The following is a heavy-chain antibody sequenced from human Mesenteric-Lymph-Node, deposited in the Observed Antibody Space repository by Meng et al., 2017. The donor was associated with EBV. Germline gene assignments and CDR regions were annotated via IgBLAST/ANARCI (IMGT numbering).Heavy chain of an antibody. CDR3: ARVDYYDSSSLFDP. CDR1: CGSISSTNW. CDR2: IYHSGST. Sequence: RGLGPGVGKPSGTLSLTCAVSCGSISSTNWWSWVRPPQGKGREWIGKIYHSGSTNSNPSLKSRVTISLDKSKNQFSLKLSSVTAADTAVYYCARVDYYDSSSLFDPWGQGTLVTVSS. J-gene: IGHJ5*02. D-gene: IGHD3-22*01. V-gene: IGHV4-4*02.